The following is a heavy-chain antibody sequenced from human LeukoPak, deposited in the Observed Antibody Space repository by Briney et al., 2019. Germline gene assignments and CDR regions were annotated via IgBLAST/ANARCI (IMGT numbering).Heavy chain of an antibody. D-gene: IGHD5-12*01. Sequence: GSVKVSCKASGYTFTNYGISWVRQAPGQGLEWMGWISAYNGNTNYAQKLQGRVTMTTDTPTRTAYMELRSLRSDDTAVYYCARDGWLRLGDDAFDIWGQGTMVTVSS. V-gene: IGHV1-18*01. CDR1: GYTFTNYG. J-gene: IGHJ3*02. CDR3: ARDGWLRLGDDAFDI. CDR2: ISAYNGNT.